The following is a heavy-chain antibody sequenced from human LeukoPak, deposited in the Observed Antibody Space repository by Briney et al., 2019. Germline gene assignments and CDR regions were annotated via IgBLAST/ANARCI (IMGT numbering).Heavy chain of an antibody. CDR3: AFYGDSYYFDY. D-gene: IGHD4-17*01. CDR1: GFTFSSYS. V-gene: IGHV3-48*04. J-gene: IGHJ4*02. CDR2: ISSSSSTI. Sequence: PGGSLRLSCAASGFTFSSYSMNWVRQAPGKGLEWVSYISSSSSTIYYADSVKGRFTISRDNAKNSLYLQMNSLRAKDTAVYYCAFYGDSYYFDYWGQGTLVTVSS.